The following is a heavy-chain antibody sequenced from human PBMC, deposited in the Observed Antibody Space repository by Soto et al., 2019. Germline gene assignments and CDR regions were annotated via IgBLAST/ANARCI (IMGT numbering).Heavy chain of an antibody. CDR3: ARGVAFLDY. J-gene: IGHJ4*02. Sequence: ASVKVSCKASGYTFSSYAIHWVRQAPGQGLEWMGWIHAGNGNTKYSQSFQGRVTISRDTSATSAYMELNSLRSEDTAVYYCARGVAFLDYWGQGTLVTVS. D-gene: IGHD2-15*01. CDR1: GYTFSSYA. V-gene: IGHV1-3*01. CDR2: IHAGNGNT.